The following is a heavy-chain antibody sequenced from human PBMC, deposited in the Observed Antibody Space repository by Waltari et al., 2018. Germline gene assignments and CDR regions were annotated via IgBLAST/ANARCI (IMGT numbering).Heavy chain of an antibody. CDR1: SSYA. V-gene: IGHV1-69*01. Sequence: SSYAISWVRQAPGQGLEWMGGIIPIFGTANYAQKFQGRVTITADESTSTAYMELSSLRSEDTAVYYCARVRHGDYDGDYWGQGTLVTVSS. CDR3: ARVRHGDYDGDY. CDR2: IIPIFGTA. D-gene: IGHD4-17*01. J-gene: IGHJ4*02.